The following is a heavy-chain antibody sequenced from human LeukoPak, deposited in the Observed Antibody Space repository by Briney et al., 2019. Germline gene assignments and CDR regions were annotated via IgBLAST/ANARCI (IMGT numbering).Heavy chain of an antibody. V-gene: IGHV3-7*01. J-gene: IGHJ4*02. D-gene: IGHD1-26*01. CDR3: ARPLFGASPGY. Sequence: PGGSLRLSCAASGFTFSSHWMTWVRQAPGRGLEWVANIKEDGSETFYGDSGKGRFTISRDNAENSLNLQMNNLRPEDTAMYYCARPLFGASPGYWGQGTLVTVSS. CDR2: IKEDGSET. CDR1: GFTFSSHW.